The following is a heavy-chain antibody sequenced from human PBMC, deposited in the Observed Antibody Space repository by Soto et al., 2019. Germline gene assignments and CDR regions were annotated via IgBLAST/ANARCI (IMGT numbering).Heavy chain of an antibody. D-gene: IGHD6-6*01. J-gene: IGHJ6*02. Sequence: GGSLRLSCAASGFTFDDYAMHWVRQAPGKGLEWVSGISWNSGSIGYADSVKGRFTISRDNATNSLYLQMNSLRAEDTALYYCARAMGSIAARYYYYGMDVWGQGTTVTVSS. V-gene: IGHV3-9*01. CDR3: ARAMGSIAARYYYYGMDV. CDR2: ISWNSGSI. CDR1: GFTFDDYA.